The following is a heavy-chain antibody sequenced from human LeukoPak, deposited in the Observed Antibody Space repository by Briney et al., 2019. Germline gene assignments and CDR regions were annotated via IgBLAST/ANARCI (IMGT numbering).Heavy chain of an antibody. V-gene: IGHV3-74*01. CDR2: INSDGSGT. CDR1: GFTFNNYW. J-gene: IGHJ6*02. CDR3: ARGRYYYMDV. Sequence: GGSLRLSCAASGFTFNNYWMHWVRQAPGKGRVWVSRINSDGSGTVYADSVKGRFTISRDNAKNTLYLQMNNLRAEDTAVYYCARGRYYYMDVWGQGTTVTVSS.